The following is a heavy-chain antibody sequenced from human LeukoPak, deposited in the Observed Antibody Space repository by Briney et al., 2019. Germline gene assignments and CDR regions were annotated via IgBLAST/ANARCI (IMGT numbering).Heavy chain of an antibody. D-gene: IGHD5-18*01. V-gene: IGHV3-7*01. CDR1: GFTISRSS. Sequence: GGSLRLSCAASGFTISRSSMHWVRQAPGKGLEWVANIKQDGSEKYYVDSVKGRFTISRDNAKNSLYLQMNSLRAEDTAVYYCARESRYSYGYRGYYYYMDVWGKGTTVTVSS. CDR3: ARESRYSYGYRGYYYYMDV. J-gene: IGHJ6*03. CDR2: IKQDGSEK.